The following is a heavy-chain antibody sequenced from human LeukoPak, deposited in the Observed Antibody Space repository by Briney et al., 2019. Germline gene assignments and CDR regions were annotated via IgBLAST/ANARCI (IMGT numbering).Heavy chain of an antibody. V-gene: IGHV4-61*02. CDR1: GGSISSGSYY. CDR2: IYTSGST. Sequence: PSETLSLTCTVSGGSISSGSYYWSWIRQPAGKGLEWIGRIYTSGSTNYNPSLKSRATISVDTSKNQFSLKLSSVTAADTAVYYCARSAVVVPAALAYFDYWGQGTLVTVSS. J-gene: IGHJ4*02. CDR3: ARSAVVVPAALAYFDY. D-gene: IGHD2-2*01.